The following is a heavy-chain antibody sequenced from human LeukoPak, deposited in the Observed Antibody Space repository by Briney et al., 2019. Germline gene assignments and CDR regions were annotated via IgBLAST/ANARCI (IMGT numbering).Heavy chain of an antibody. D-gene: IGHD3-10*01. CDR2: IAFDGSRK. J-gene: IGHJ4*02. Sequence: GGSLRLSCAASGFTFSMFGMDWVRQAPAKGLEWVTHIAFDGSRKYYTDSVKGRFTISRDNSKNTLYLQMNSLRADDTAVYYCARWNGDTASGSLDFWGQGTLVTVSS. V-gene: IGHV3-33*05. CDR1: GFTFSMFG. CDR3: ARWNGDTASGSLDF.